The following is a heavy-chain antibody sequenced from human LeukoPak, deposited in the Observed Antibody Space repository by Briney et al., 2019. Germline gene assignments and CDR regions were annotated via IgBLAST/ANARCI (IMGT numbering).Heavy chain of an antibody. V-gene: IGHV3-7*01. CDR1: GFTFSSYW. CDR2: IKQDGSEK. CDR3: AKDVTKWQWLVQVADY. D-gene: IGHD6-19*01. Sequence: SGGSLRLSCAASGFTFSSYWMSWVRQAPGKGLEWVANIKQDGSEKYYVDSVKGRFTISRDNSKNTLYLQMNSLRAEDTAVYYCAKDVTKWQWLVQVADYWGQGTLVTVSS. J-gene: IGHJ4*02.